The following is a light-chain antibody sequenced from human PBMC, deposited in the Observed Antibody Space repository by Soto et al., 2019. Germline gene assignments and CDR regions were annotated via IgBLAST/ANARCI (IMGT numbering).Light chain of an antibody. CDR3: QQHINWPLT. J-gene: IGKJ4*01. V-gene: IGKV3-11*01. CDR1: QSVSSI. CDR2: DVS. Sequence: EIVLTQSPATLSLSPGERATLSCRASQSVSSIVAWYQQKPGQPPRLLIYDVSKRATGSPTRFSGSGSGTDFNLTISSLEPEDFAVYYCQQHINWPLTFGGGTKVEIK.